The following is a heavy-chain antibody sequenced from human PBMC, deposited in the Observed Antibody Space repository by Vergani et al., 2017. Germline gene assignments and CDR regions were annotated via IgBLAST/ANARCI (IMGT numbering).Heavy chain of an antibody. V-gene: IGHV4-31*03. CDR1: GGSISSGGYY. J-gene: IGHJ4*02. D-gene: IGHD1-26*01. Sequence: QVQLQESGPGLVKPSQTLSLTCTVSGGSISSGGYYWSWIRQHPGKGLEWIGYIYYSGSTNYNPSLKSRVTISVDTSKNQFSLKLSSVTAADTAVYYCARGGVEWEPPTDYWGQGTLVTVSS. CDR3: ARGGVEWEPPTDY. CDR2: IYYSGST.